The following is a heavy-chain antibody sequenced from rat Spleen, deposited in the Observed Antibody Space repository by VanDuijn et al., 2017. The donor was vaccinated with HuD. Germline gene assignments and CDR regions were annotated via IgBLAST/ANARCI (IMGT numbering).Heavy chain of an antibody. D-gene: IGHD1-2*01. J-gene: IGHJ2*01. CDR1: GFSLTSYN. Sequence: QVQLKESGPGLVQPSQTLSLTCTVAGFSLTSYNVHWVRQPPGKGLEWMGVIWNTGGTRYNSALKSRLSISKDTSKSQVFLKMNSQKTEDTATYYCARGGSIAAISPLDYWGQGVMVTVSS. V-gene: IGHV2-41*01. CDR2: IWNTGGT. CDR3: ARGGSIAAISPLDY.